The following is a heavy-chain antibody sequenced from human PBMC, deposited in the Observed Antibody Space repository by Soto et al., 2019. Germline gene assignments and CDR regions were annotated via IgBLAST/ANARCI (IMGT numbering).Heavy chain of an antibody. D-gene: IGHD6-19*01. CDR2: ISAYNGNT. J-gene: IGHJ5*02. CDR1: GYTFNSYG. CDR3: ARVKGSGWLKGFDP. Sequence: ASVKVSCKASGYTFNSYGISWVRQAPGQGLEWMGWISAYNGNTNYAQKLQGRVTMTTDTSTSTAYMELRSLRSDDTAVYYCARVKGSGWLKGFDPWGQGTPVTVSS. V-gene: IGHV1-18*01.